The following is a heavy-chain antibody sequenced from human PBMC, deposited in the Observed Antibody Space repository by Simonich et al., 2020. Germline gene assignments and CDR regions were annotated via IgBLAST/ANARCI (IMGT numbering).Heavy chain of an antibody. CDR2: ISSSGSTI. J-gene: IGHJ6*02. CDR3: ARDFRLQLVEIGTYYYYGMDV. CDR1: GFTFSSYE. D-gene: IGHD6-6*01. V-gene: IGHV3-48*03. Sequence: EVQLVESGGGLVQPGGSLRLSCAASGFTFSSYEMNWVRQAPGKGLEWVSYISSSGSTIYYAASVKGRCTISRDNAKNSLYLQMNSRRAEDTAVYYCARDFRLQLVEIGTYYYYGMDVWGQGTTVTVSS.